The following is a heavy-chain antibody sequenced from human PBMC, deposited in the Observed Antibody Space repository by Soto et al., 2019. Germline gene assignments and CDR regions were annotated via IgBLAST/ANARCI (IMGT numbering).Heavy chain of an antibody. J-gene: IGHJ6*03. V-gene: IGHV3-33*01. CDR2: IWYDGSNK. D-gene: IGHD3-10*01. CDR3: ARDVGRGRYYYYMDV. Sequence: QVQLVESGGGVVQPGRSLRLSCAASGFTFSSYGMHWVRQAPGKGLEWVAVIWYDGSNKYYADSVKGRFTISRDNSKNTLYLQMNSLRAEGTAVYYCARDVGRGRYYYYMDVWGKGTTVTVSS. CDR1: GFTFSSYG.